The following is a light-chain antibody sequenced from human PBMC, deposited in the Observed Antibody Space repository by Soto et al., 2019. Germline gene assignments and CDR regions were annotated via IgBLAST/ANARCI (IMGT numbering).Light chain of an antibody. V-gene: IGLV2-8*01. Sequence: HSVLTQPPSASGSLGQSVTISCTGSSSDVGTYNYVSWYQQYPGKAPKLMIYEVTKRPSGVPDRFSGSKSGNTASLTVSGLQADDEADYYCSSYAGSNNFVVFGGGTKLTVL. CDR2: EVT. CDR1: SSDVGTYNY. CDR3: SSYAGSNNFVV. J-gene: IGLJ2*01.